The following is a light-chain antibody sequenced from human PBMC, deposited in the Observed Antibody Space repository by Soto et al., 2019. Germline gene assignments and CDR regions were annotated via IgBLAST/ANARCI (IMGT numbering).Light chain of an antibody. CDR1: QSLSNS. CDR3: QQYNNWPSLT. Sequence: EIMMTHSPATLSVSAGERATLSCRASQSLSNSLAWYQQKPGPAPSLLIYGVSTRANGIAARFSGSGSGTDFTLTISSLQSEDSAVYYCQQYNNWPSLTFGGGTKVDIK. CDR2: GVS. V-gene: IGKV3-15*01. J-gene: IGKJ4*01.